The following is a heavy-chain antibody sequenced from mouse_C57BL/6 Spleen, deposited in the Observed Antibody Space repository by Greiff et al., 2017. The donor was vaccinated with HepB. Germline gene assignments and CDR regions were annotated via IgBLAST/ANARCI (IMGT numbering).Heavy chain of an antibody. CDR3: ARHYDYPY. Sequence: LVESGGGLVQPGGSLKLSCAASGFTFSDYYMYWVRQTPEKRLEWVAYISNGGGSTYYPDTVKGRFTISRDNAKNTLYLQMSRLKSEDTAMYYCARHYDYPYWGQGTSVTVSS. D-gene: IGHD2-4*01. V-gene: IGHV5-12*01. CDR1: GFTFSDYY. J-gene: IGHJ4*01. CDR2: ISNGGGST.